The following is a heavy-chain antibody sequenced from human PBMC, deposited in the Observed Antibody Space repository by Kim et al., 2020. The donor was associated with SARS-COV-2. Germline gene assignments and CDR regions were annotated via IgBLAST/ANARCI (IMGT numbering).Heavy chain of an antibody. D-gene: IGHD6-13*01. CDR1: GGSFSGYY. Sequence: SETLSLTCAVYGGSFSGYYWSWIRQPPGKGLEWIGEINHSGSTNYNPSLKSRVTISVDTSKNQFSLKLSSVTAADTAVYYCARRKKRIAAAGFWVDPWG. CDR2: INHSGST. CDR3: ARRKKRIAAAGFWVDP. V-gene: IGHV4-34*01. J-gene: IGHJ5*02.